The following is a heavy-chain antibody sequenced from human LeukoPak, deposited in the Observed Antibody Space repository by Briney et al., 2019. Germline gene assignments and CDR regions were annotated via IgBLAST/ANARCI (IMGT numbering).Heavy chain of an antibody. D-gene: IGHD5-12*01. CDR1: GYTLTELS. V-gene: IGHV1-24*01. CDR2: FDPEDGET. J-gene: IGHJ1*01. Sequence: ASVKVSCKVSGYTLTELSMHWVRQAPGKGLEWMGGFDPEDGETIYAQKFQGRVTMTEDTSTDTAYMELSSLRSEDTAVYYCATAEARIVAQGYFQHWGQGTLVTVSS. CDR3: ATAEARIVAQGYFQH.